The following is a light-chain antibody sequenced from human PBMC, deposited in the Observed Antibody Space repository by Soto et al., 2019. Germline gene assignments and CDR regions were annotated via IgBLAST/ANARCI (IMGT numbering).Light chain of an antibody. J-gene: IGLJ2*01. V-gene: IGLV2-14*01. CDR2: DVN. Sequence: QSALTQPASVSGSPGQSITISCTGTSSDVGGYDYVSWYQQHPGKVPKLMIYDVNNRPSGVSNRFSGSKSGNTASLTISGLQAEDEADYYCSSYTSSNNVVFGGGTKVTVL. CDR1: SSDVGGYDY. CDR3: SSYTSSNNVV.